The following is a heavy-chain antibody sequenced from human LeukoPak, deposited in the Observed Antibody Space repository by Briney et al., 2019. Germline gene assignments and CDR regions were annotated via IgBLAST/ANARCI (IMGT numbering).Heavy chain of an antibody. Sequence: AGGSLRLSCAASGFTFSSYSMNWVRQAPGKGLEWVSSISSSSSYIYYADSVKGRFTISRDNAKNSLYLQMNSLRAEDTAVYYCARGSLGAAASDYWGQGTLVTVSS. J-gene: IGHJ4*02. CDR1: GFTFSSYS. D-gene: IGHD6-13*01. V-gene: IGHV3-21*01. CDR2: ISSSSSYI. CDR3: ARGSLGAAASDY.